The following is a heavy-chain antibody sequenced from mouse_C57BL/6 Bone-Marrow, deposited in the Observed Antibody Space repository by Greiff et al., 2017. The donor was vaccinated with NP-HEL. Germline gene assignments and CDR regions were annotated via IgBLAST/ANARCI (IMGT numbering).Heavy chain of an antibody. D-gene: IGHD2-3*01. V-gene: IGHV1-85*01. J-gene: IGHJ2*01. Sequence: QVQLKQSGPELVKPGASVKLSCKASGYTFTSYDINWVKQRPGQGLEWIGWLYPRDGSTKYNEKFKGKATLTVDTSSSTAYMELHSLTSEDSAVYFCASDGYYFPYFDYWGQGTTLTVSS. CDR3: ASDGYYFPYFDY. CDR1: GYTFTSYD. CDR2: LYPRDGST.